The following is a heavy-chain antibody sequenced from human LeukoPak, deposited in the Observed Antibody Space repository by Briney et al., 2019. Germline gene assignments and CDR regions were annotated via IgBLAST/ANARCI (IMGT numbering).Heavy chain of an antibody. CDR1: GFTFDDYA. J-gene: IGHJ6*03. D-gene: IGHD5-18*01. CDR3: ARGSVQLWLRDTYYYMDV. CDR2: INWNGRIT. V-gene: IGHV3-20*04. Sequence: GESLRLSCAASGFTFDDYAMNWVRHVPGRGLEWVAGINWNGRITEYADSVKDRFTISRQNTKNSLYLYMNNLGGEDTALYFCARGSVQLWLRDTYYYMDVWGKGATVTVPS.